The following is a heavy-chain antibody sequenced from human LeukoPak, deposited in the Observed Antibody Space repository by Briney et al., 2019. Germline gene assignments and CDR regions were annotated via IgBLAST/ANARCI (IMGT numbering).Heavy chain of an antibody. CDR1: GYSISSAYY. Sequence: PSETLSLTCAVSGYSISSAYYWGWIRQPPGKGLELSGSIYHSGSTYYNPSLKNRVTISVDTSKNQFSLKLSSVTAADTAVYYCARVGGYDKGSYFDYWGQGTLVTVSS. CDR2: IYHSGST. V-gene: IGHV4-38-2*01. CDR3: ARVGGYDKGSYFDY. J-gene: IGHJ4*02. D-gene: IGHD5-12*01.